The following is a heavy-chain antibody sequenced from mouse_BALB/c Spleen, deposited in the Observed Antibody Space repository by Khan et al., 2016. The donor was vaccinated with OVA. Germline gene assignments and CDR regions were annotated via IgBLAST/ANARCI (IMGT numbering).Heavy chain of an antibody. CDR2: LSSCCTYT. CDR3: ERQRGYYGSNPYFDY. J-gene: IGHJ2*01. Sequence: EVQLVESGGGLVRPGGSLKLSCAASGFSFSSYSMSWVRPTPEKRLQWVATLSSCCTYTYYPDSVRGRFTISRDNANNTLYQQMSSLKSEDTAMYYCERQRGYYGSNPYFDYWGQGTTLTVSS. CDR1: GFSFSSYS. D-gene: IGHD1-1*01. V-gene: IGHV5-9-3*01.